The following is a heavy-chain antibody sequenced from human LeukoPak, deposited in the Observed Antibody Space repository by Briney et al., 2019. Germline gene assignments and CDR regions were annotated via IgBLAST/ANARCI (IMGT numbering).Heavy chain of an antibody. CDR2: ISSSSSYI. J-gene: IGHJ4*02. Sequence: GGSLRLSCAASGFTFSSYSMNWVRQAPGKGLEWVSSISSSSSYIYYADSVKGRFTISRDNAKNSLYLQMNSLRAEDTAVYYCARGLKSITMVRGVNFDYWGQGTLVTVSS. D-gene: IGHD3-10*01. V-gene: IGHV3-21*01. CDR3: ARGLKSITMVRGVNFDY. CDR1: GFTFSSYS.